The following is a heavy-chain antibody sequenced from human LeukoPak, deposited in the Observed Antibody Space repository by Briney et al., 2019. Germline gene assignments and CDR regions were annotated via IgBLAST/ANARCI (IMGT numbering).Heavy chain of an antibody. CDR3: AKSLECITMIVVVKCYYYMDV. D-gene: IGHD3-22*01. V-gene: IGHV3-23*01. Sequence: PGGSLRLSCAASGFTFSSYAMSWVRQAPGKGLEWVSAISGSGGSTYYADSVKGRFTISRDNSKNTLYLQMNSLRAEDTAVYYCAKSLECITMIVVVKCYYYMDVWGKGTTVTVSS. CDR2: ISGSGGST. J-gene: IGHJ6*03. CDR1: GFTFSSYA.